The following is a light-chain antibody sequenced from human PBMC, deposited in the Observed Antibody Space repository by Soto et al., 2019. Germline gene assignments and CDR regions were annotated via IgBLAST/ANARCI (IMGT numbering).Light chain of an antibody. V-gene: IGLV1-47*01. Sequence: QSVLTQPPSASGTPGQRVTISCSGSSSNIGSNYVYWYQQLPGTAPKLLIYRNNQRPSGVPDRFSGSKSGTSASLAISGLRYEDEADYYCAAWDERLSGVVFGGGTKLTVL. CDR1: SSNIGSNY. CDR2: RNN. CDR3: AAWDERLSGVV. J-gene: IGLJ2*01.